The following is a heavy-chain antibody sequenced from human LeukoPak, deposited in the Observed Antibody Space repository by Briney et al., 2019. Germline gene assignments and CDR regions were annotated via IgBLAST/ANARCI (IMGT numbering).Heavy chain of an antibody. CDR1: GFTFSSYE. V-gene: IGHV3-48*03. CDR3: TPRDVVVITTLEGGAGGYYYYYMDV. CDR2: ISSSGSTI. Sequence: GGSLRLSCAASGFTFSSYEMNWVRQAPGKGLEGVSYISSSGSTIYYADSVKGRFTISRDNAKNSLYLQMNSLRAEDTAVYYCTPRDVVVITTLEGGAGGYYYYYMDVWGKGTTVTVSS. D-gene: IGHD3-22*01. J-gene: IGHJ6*03.